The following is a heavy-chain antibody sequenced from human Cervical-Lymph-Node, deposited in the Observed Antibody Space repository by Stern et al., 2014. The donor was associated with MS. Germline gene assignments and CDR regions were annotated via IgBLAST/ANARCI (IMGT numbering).Heavy chain of an antibody. Sequence: QVQLGQSGAEVKKPGASVTVSCTASGYAFNSYYLHWVRQAPGQGLEWMGWINPNRGGTAYAPRFHGRVSMTRDTSIITAYMELTGLTSDDTAVYYCARGPNEHWGGHYHSNGLDVWGLGTTVTVSS. V-gene: IGHV1-2*02. CDR1: GYAFNSYY. J-gene: IGHJ6*02. CDR2: INPNRGGT. CDR3: ARGPNEHWGGHYHSNGLDV. D-gene: IGHD7-27*01.